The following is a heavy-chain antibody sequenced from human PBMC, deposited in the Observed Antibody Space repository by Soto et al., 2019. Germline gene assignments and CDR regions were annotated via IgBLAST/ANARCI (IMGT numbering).Heavy chain of an antibody. D-gene: IGHD3-10*01. J-gene: IGHJ6*03. CDR1: GGTFSSYT. Sequence: QVQLVQSGAEVKKPGSSVKVSCKASGGTFSSYTISWVRQAPGQGLEWMGRIIHILGIANYAQKFQGRVRIPAKNSMIFDYMVLRSLRSEVTDVYYFATLAPTNSYGVGRSYYDYLDVLCKGTTVTVAS. V-gene: IGHV1-69*02. CDR2: IIHILGIA. CDR3: ATLAPTNSYGVGRSYYDYLDV.